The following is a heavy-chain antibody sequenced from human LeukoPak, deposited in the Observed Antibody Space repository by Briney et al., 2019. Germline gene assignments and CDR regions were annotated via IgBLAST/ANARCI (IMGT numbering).Heavy chain of an antibody. V-gene: IGHV3-21*06. CDR2: ISWNSGSI. D-gene: IGHD3-10*01. CDR3: ARLSAYYYGSFFYYYMDV. CDR1: EFSVGSNY. Sequence: KSGGPLRLSCAASEFSVGSNYMTWVRQAPGKGLEWVSGISWNSGSIGYADSVKGRFTISRDNAKNSVYLHMNSLRAEDTALYYCARLSAYYYGSFFYYYMDVWGKGTTVTVSS. J-gene: IGHJ6*03.